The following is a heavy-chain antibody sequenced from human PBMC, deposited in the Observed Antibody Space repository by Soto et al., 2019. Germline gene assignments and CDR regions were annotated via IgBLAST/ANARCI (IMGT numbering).Heavy chain of an antibody. J-gene: IGHJ4*02. CDR1: GFTFSSYA. CDR2: ISGNGGST. CDR3: AKGPHYGDYGDY. D-gene: IGHD4-17*01. V-gene: IGHV3-23*01. Sequence: EVQLLESGGGLVQPGGSLRLSCAASGFTFSSYAMSWVRQAPGKGLEWVSTISGNGGSTYYADSVKGRFTISRDNSKNTLYLQVNSLRAEDTAVNYCAKGPHYGDYGDYWGQGTLVTVSS.